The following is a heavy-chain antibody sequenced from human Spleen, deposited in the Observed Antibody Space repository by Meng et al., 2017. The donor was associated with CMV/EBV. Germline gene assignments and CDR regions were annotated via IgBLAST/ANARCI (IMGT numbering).Heavy chain of an antibody. V-gene: IGHV3-23*01. D-gene: IGHD4/OR15-4a*01. CDR3: AKDLGAGYFDY. J-gene: IGHJ4*02. CDR2: ISGSGAST. CDR1: GFPFSSYA. Sequence: GGSLRLSCAASGFPFSSYAMSWVRQAPGKGLEWVSAISGSGASTYYADSVKGRFTISRDNSKNTLYLQMNSLRAEDTAVYYCAKDLGAGYFDYWGQGTLVTVSS.